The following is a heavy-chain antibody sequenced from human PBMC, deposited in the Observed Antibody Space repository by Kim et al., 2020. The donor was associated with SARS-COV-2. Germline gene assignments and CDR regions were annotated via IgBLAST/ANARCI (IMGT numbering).Heavy chain of an antibody. CDR3: ARHNNWNDLEPFDY. Sequence: SPSFQGQVTISADKSISTAYLQWSSLKASDTAMYYCARHNNWNDLEPFDYWGQGTLVTVSS. V-gene: IGHV5-51*01. J-gene: IGHJ4*02. D-gene: IGHD1-20*01.